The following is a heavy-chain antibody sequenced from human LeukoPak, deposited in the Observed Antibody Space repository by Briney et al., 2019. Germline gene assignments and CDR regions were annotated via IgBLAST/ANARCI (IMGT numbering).Heavy chain of an antibody. J-gene: IGHJ6*03. CDR2: INPNSDST. D-gene: IGHD4-17*01. Sequence: GASVKVSCKTSGYTFTGYYMHWVRQAPGQGLEWMGWINPNSDSTDYTQRFQGRVTMTRDTSISTVYMELNRLRSDDTAVYYCARGIYGDYAKNYMDVWGKGTTVTISS. V-gene: IGHV1-2*02. CDR3: ARGIYGDYAKNYMDV. CDR1: GYTFTGYY.